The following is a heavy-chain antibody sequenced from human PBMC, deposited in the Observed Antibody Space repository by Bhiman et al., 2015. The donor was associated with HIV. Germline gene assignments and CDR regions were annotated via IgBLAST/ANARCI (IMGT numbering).Heavy chain of an antibody. CDR1: GFTVSNNY. CDR2: INSGGTT. D-gene: IGHD1-26*01. J-gene: IGHJ4*02. CDR3: ARGAGSSSESRYFDY. Sequence: VQLVESGGGVVQPGRSLRLSCAASGFTVSNNYMNWVRQAPGKGLEWVSLINSGGTTFYADSVKGRFTISRDNSKNTLHLQMNSLRAEDTAVYYCARGAGSSSESRYFDYWGQGTLVTVSS. V-gene: IGHV3-53*01.